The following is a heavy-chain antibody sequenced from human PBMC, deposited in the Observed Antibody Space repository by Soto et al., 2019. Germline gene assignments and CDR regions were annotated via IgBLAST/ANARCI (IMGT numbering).Heavy chain of an antibody. CDR2: IYPGDSDT. J-gene: IGHJ4*02. CDR3: AFYPDPPDLAAAGDY. CDR1: GYSFTSYW. D-gene: IGHD6-13*01. V-gene: IGHV5-51*01. Sequence: GESLKISCKGSGYSFTSYWIGWVRQMPGKGLEWMGIIYPGDSDTRYSPSFQGQVTISADKSISTAYLQWSSLKASDTAMYYCAFYPDPPDLAAAGDYWGQGTLVTVPQ.